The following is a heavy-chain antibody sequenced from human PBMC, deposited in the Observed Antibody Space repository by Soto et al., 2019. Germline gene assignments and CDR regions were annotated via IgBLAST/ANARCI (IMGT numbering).Heavy chain of an antibody. V-gene: IGHV5-51*01. CDR1: GYSFTSYW. CDR2: IYPGDSDT. D-gene: IGHD3-16*02. CDR3: ARRLITFGAVIVWGAFDI. J-gene: IGHJ3*02. Sequence: GESLKISCKGSGYSFTSYWIGWVRQMPGKRLEWMGIIYPGDSDTRYSPSFQGQFTISADKSISTAYLQWRSLKASDTAMYYCARRLITFGAVIVWGAFDIWGQGTMVTVSS.